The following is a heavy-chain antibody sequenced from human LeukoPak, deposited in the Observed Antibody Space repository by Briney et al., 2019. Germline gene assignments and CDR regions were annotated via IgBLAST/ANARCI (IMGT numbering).Heavy chain of an antibody. J-gene: IGHJ3*02. CDR3: ARWRDAFDI. Sequence: ASVKVSCKASGYTFTSYDINWVRQATGQGLEWMGWMNPNSGNTGYAQKFQGRVTITADKSTSTAYMELSSLRSEDTAVYYCARWRDAFDIWGQGTMVTVSS. CDR2: MNPNSGNT. D-gene: IGHD3-3*01. V-gene: IGHV1-8*01. CDR1: GYTFTSYD.